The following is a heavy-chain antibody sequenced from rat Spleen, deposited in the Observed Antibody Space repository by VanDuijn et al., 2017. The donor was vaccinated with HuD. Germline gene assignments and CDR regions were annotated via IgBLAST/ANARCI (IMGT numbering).Heavy chain of an antibody. D-gene: IGHD1-2*01. V-gene: IGHV5-22*01. CDR2: ISYEGSGT. CDR3: ARRGTAIPYNWFDY. CDR1: GFTFSDYY. J-gene: IGHJ3*01. Sequence: EVQLVESGGGLVQPGRSLKLSCAASGFTFSDYYMAWVRQAPKKGLEWVASISYEGSGTYYGDSVKGRLTVSRDDAKRILYLQMDSLRSEDTATYYWARRGTAIPYNWFDYWGQGILVTVSS.